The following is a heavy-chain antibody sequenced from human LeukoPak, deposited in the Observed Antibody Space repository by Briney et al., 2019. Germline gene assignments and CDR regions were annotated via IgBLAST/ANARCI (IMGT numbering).Heavy chain of an antibody. CDR3: ARVGVGALAFDY. J-gene: IGHJ4*02. CDR1: GGTFSSYA. CDR2: ISAYNGNT. V-gene: IGHV1-18*01. Sequence: ASVKASCKASGGTFSSYAISWVRQAPGQGLEWMGWISAYNGNTNYAQKLQGRVTMTTDTSTSTAYMELRSLRSDDTAVYYCARVGVGALAFDYWGQGTLVTVSS. D-gene: IGHD1-26*01.